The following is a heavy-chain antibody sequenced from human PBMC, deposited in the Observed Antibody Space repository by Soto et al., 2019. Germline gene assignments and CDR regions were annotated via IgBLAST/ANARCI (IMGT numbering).Heavy chain of an antibody. J-gene: IGHJ6*02. D-gene: IGHD5-12*01. CDR2: IRSKANSYAT. CDR1: GFTFSGSA. V-gene: IGHV3-73*01. Sequence: GSLRLSCAASGFTFSGSAMRWVRQASGKGLEWVGRIRSKANSYATAYAASVKGRFTISRDDSENTAFLQMNSLKTEDTAVYYCTRGYSGYDYYYYGMDVWGQGTTVTVSS. CDR3: TRGYSGYDYYYYGMDV.